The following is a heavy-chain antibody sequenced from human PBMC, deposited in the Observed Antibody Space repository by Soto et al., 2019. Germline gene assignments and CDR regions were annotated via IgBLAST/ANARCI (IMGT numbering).Heavy chain of an antibody. J-gene: IGHJ4*02. CDR2: ISYDGSNK. CDR3: ARVAGDYYDSSGYCFLHY. V-gene: IGHV3-30-3*01. Sequence: QVQLVESGGGVVQPGRSLRLSCAASGFTFSSYTMHWVRQAPGKGLEWVAVISYDGSNKYYADSVKGRFTISRDNSKNTLYVQMDSLGAEDTAVYYCARVAGDYYDSSGYCFLHYWGQGSLVAVSS. D-gene: IGHD3-22*01. CDR1: GFTFSSYT.